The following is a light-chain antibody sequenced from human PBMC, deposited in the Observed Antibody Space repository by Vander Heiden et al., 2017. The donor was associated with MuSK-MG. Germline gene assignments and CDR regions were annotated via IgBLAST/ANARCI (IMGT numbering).Light chain of an antibody. CDR1: SRHVGGYNY. CDR2: DVS. Sequence: QSALPPPRSVSGSPGHSVTISCTGPSRHVGGYNYVPRYQQHPGKAPNLMIFDVSKRPSGVPDRFSGSKYGNTASLTISGLQAEDEADYYCCSYSGSYTGVFGGGTKLTVL. CDR3: CSYSGSYTGV. J-gene: IGLJ2*01. V-gene: IGLV2-11*01.